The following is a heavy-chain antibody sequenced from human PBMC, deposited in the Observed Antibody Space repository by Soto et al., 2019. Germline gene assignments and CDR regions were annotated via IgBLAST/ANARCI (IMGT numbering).Heavy chain of an antibody. J-gene: IGHJ4*02. CDR1: GGSISSGSYY. CDR3: ARGGDYYDSEWAY. CDR2: IHYSGST. Sequence: QVQLQESGPGLVKPSQTLSLTCTVSGGSISSGSYYWSWIRQHPGKGLEWIGYIHYSGSTYYNPSLKSRVTISVDTSKNQFSLKLRSVTAADTAVYYCARGGDYYDSEWAYWGQGTLVTVSS. V-gene: IGHV4-31*03. D-gene: IGHD3-22*01.